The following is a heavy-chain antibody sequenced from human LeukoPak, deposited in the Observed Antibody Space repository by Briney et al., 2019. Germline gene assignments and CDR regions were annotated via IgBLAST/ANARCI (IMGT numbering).Heavy chain of an antibody. D-gene: IGHD1-20*01. V-gene: IGHV1-8*01. CDR2: MNPNSGNT. CDR3: ARGGITGTTRGPTRLNDAFDI. J-gene: IGHJ3*02. CDR1: GYTFTSYD. Sequence: ASVKVSCKASGYTFTSYDINWVRQATGQGLEWMGWMNPNSGNTGYAQKFQGRVTMTRNTSISTAYMELSSLRSEDTAVYYCARGGITGTTRGPTRLNDAFDIWGQGIMVTVSS.